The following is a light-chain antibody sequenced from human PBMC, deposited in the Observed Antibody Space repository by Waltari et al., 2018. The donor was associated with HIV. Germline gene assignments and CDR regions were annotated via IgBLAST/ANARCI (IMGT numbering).Light chain of an antibody. CDR3: QQRSNWPPST. Sequence: EIVLTQSPATLSLSPGERATLSCRASQSVSSYLAWYQQKPGQAPRLLIYYASNRATGIPARFSGSGSGTDFTLTISRLEPEDFAVYYCQQRSNWPPSTFGQGTRLEIK. CDR1: QSVSSY. CDR2: YAS. J-gene: IGKJ5*01. V-gene: IGKV3-11*01.